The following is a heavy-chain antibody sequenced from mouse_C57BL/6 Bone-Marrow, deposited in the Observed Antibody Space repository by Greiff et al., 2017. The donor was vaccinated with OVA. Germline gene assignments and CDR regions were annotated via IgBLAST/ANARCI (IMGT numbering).Heavy chain of an antibody. D-gene: IGHD1-1*01. CDR3: SRSNLLLRDYAMDY. CDR1: GYTFTSYW. CDR2: IDPNSGGT. V-gene: IGHV1-72*01. Sequence: QVQLQQPGAELVKPGASVKLSCKASGYTFTSYWMHWVKQRPGRGLEWIGRIDPNSGGTKYNEKFKSKATLTVDKPSSTAYMQLSSLTSEDSAVYYCSRSNLLLRDYAMDYWGQGTSVTVSS. J-gene: IGHJ4*01.